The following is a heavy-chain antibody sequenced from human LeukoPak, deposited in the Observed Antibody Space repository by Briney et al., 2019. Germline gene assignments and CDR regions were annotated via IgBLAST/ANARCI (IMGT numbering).Heavy chain of an antibody. J-gene: IGHJ4*02. V-gene: IGHV3-53*01. D-gene: IGHD3-10*01. CDR1: GFTVSNNY. CDR3: ARGQLLLWFGELLYTGLDY. CDR2: IYSGGST. Sequence: PGGSLRLACAASGFTVSNNYMSWVRQAPGKGLEWVSVIYSGGSTYYADSVKGRFTISRDNSKNTLYLQMNSLRAEDTAVYYCARGQLLLWFGELLYTGLDYWGQGTLVTVSS.